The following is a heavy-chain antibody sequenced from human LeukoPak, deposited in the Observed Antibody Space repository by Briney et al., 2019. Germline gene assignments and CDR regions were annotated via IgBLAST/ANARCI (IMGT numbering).Heavy chain of an antibody. CDR1: GFTFSSYW. D-gene: IGHD5-18*01. V-gene: IGHV3-74*01. J-gene: IGHJ4*02. Sequence: GGSLRLSCAASGFTFSSYWIHWVRQAPGKGLVWVSRTNSDGSSTSYAASVKGRFTISRDNVKNTVYLQMNSLRAEDTAVYYCTRGGGGNSFAQFDSWGQGTLVPVSS. CDR3: TRGGGGNSFAQFDS. CDR2: TNSDGSST.